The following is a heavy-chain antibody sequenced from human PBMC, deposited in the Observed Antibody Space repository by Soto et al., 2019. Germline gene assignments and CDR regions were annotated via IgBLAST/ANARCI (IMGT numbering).Heavy chain of an antibody. Sequence: GGSLRLSCAASGFTFSSYAMSWVRQAPGKGLEWVSLISGNGGSTYYADSAKGRFIISRDNSKSTLYLQISSLGAEATAVYSCAKVLGDVYSYCYAMDVWGHGTTVTVSS. V-gene: IGHV3-23*01. CDR2: ISGNGGST. J-gene: IGHJ6*02. CDR3: AKVLGDVYSYCYAMDV. D-gene: IGHD3-16*01. CDR1: GFTFSSYA.